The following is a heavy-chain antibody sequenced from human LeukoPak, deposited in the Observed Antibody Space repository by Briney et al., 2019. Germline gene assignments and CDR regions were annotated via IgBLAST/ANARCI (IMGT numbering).Heavy chain of an antibody. CDR2: IYTSGST. D-gene: IGHD6-13*01. Sequence: MPSETLSLTCTVSGGSISSGSYYWSWIRQPAGKGLEWIGRIYTSGSTNYNPSLKSRVTISVDTSKNQFSLKLSSVTAADTAVYYCARAIAAAPDYWGQGTLVTVSS. V-gene: IGHV4-61*02. CDR3: ARAIAAAPDY. J-gene: IGHJ4*02. CDR1: GGSISSGSYY.